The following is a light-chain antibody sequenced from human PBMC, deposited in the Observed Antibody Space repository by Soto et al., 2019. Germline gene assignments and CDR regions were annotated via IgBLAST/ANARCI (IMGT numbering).Light chain of an antibody. CDR2: KTS. Sequence: DIQMTQSPSTLSASVGDRVTITCRASQSTSSWLAWYQHKPGKAPKLLIYKTSTLESGVPSRFSGSGAGTEFTLSAGCLQADDFATYYCQQYSSYSYSFGQWTKLEIK. V-gene: IGKV1-5*03. CDR3: QQYSSYSYS. J-gene: IGKJ2*03. CDR1: QSTSSW.